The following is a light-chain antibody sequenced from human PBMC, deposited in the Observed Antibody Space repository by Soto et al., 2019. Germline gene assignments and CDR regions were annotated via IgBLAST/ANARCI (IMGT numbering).Light chain of an antibody. J-gene: IGKJ5*01. CDR1: QSVSSS. CDR2: DTS. V-gene: IGKV3-11*01. Sequence: EIDLTQSPATLSLSPVERATLSCRASQSVSSSLAWYQQKHGQAPRLLISDTSNRATGIPARFSGSGSGTDFTLTISSLEPEDFAVYYCQQRSDWRITCGQGTRREIK. CDR3: QQRSDWRIT.